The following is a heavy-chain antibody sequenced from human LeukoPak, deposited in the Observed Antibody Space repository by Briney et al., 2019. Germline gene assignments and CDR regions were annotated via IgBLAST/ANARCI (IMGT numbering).Heavy chain of an antibody. CDR3: ARRISRYNDLDV. D-gene: IGHD3-10*01. Sequence: GGSLRLSCAASGFTFNVYTLNWVRQPPGKGLEWVSSNSSSSDSIYYADSVTGRFTISRDTAKNSLYLQMNSLRAEDTAVYYCARRISRYNDLDVWGQGTTVTVSS. V-gene: IGHV3-21*01. CDR2: NSSSSDSI. CDR1: GFTFNVYT. J-gene: IGHJ6*02.